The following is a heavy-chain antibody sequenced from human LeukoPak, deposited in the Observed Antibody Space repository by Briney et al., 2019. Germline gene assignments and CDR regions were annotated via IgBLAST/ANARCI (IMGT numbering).Heavy chain of an antibody. CDR2: IYPGDSDT. CDR3: ARHANITPVYFDY. D-gene: IGHD1-14*01. Sequence: GESLKISCKGSGYSFTTYWIGWVRQMPGKGLEWMGIIYPGDSDTRYSPSFQGQVTISVDKSISTAYLQWSSLKAADTAMYYCARHANITPVYFDYWGQGTLVTVSS. V-gene: IGHV5-51*01. CDR1: GYSFTTYW. J-gene: IGHJ4*02.